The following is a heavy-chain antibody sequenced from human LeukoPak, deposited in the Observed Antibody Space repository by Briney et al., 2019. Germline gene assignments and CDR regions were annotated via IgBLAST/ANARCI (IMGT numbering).Heavy chain of an antibody. V-gene: IGHV4-34*12. Sequence: SETLSLTCAVYGGSFSGYYWSWIRQPPGKGLEWIGEIVHSGNTKYNPSLKSRVTISVDTSKNQFSLNLTSVTAADTAVYYCARVLAFLGSSQSAFDIWGQGTLVTVSS. CDR1: GGSFSGYY. J-gene: IGHJ3*02. D-gene: IGHD3-10*01. CDR3: ARVLAFLGSSQSAFDI. CDR2: IVHSGNT.